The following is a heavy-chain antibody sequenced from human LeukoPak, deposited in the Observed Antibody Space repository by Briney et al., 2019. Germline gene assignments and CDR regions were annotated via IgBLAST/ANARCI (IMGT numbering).Heavy chain of an antibody. CDR2: IYYSGST. V-gene: IGHV4-39*01. Sequence: SETLSLTCTVSGGSISSSSYYWGWIRQPPGKGLEWIGSIYYSGSTYYNPSLKSRVTISVDTSKNQFSLKLSSVTAADTAVYYCARQGLRPKGVDYWGQGTLVTVSS. CDR3: ARQGLRPKGVDY. CDR1: GGSISSSSYY. D-gene: IGHD4-17*01. J-gene: IGHJ4*02.